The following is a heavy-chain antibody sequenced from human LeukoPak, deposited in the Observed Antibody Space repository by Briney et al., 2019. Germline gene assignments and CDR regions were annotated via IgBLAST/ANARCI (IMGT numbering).Heavy chain of an antibody. J-gene: IGHJ3*02. D-gene: IGHD2-2*01. Sequence: GGSLRLSCAASGFTFSSYEMSWVRQAPGKGLEWVSYIATSGSAIYYADSVKARFTISRDDAKNSLYLQMNSLRAEDMAVYYCVRGGYCSSTICYWYNAFDMWGQGTMVTVSS. V-gene: IGHV3-48*03. CDR2: IATSGSAI. CDR1: GFTFSSYE. CDR3: VRGGYCSSTICYWYNAFDM.